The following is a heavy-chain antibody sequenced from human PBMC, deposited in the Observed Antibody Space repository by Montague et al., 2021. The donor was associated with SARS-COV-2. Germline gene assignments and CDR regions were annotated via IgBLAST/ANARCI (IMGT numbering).Heavy chain of an antibody. Sequence: SETRSLTCSVSGGSISSYYWSWIRQSPGKGLEWTGYIFHSGITDYNPSLKSRVTISVDMSKNQFSLQLNSVTAADSAVYYCARTEYNWSDWFDPWGQGTLVTVSS. CDR1: GGSISSYY. D-gene: IGHD1-20*01. CDR3: ARTEYNWSDWFDP. J-gene: IGHJ5*02. CDR2: IFHSGIT. V-gene: IGHV4-59*13.